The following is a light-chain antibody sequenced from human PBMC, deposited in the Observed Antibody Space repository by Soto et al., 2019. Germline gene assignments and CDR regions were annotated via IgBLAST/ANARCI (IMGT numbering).Light chain of an antibody. CDR1: QSVRTY. CDR3: QQRNSGPPIT. J-gene: IGKJ5*01. CDR2: DAS. V-gene: IGKV3-11*01. Sequence: VLTQSAVTLSLSPGERATLSCRASQSVRTYLAWYQVKPGQAPRLLIYDASSRASGVPARFSGSGSGTDFTLTISSLEPEEVSLYYCQQRNSGPPITFGQGTRLEIK.